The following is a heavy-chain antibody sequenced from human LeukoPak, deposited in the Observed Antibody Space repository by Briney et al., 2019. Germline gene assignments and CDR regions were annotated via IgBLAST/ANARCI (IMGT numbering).Heavy chain of an antibody. Sequence: GASLKFSCKASGYTFTGYYMHWVRQAHGQGLEWMGWINPNSGGTNYAQKFQGRVTMTRDTSISTAYMELSRLRSDDTAVYYCARDRITMVRGGGNWFDPWGQGTLVTVSS. V-gene: IGHV1-2*02. J-gene: IGHJ5*02. CDR2: INPNSGGT. CDR3: ARDRITMVRGGGNWFDP. D-gene: IGHD3-10*01. CDR1: GYTFTGYY.